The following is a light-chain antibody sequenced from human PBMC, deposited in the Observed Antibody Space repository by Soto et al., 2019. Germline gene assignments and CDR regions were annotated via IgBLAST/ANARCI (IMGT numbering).Light chain of an antibody. Sequence: QSALTQPPSASGSPGQSVTISCTGGSSDVGGYGYVSWHQQPPGTAPQVLIYEVNKRPSGVPARCSGAKTANTASLPVSRRQLADEADDYYSSTGDGNQPAVLFGGGTKLTVL. CDR2: EVN. CDR1: SSDVGGYGY. CDR3: SSTGDGNQPAVL. V-gene: IGLV2-8*01. J-gene: IGLJ2*01.